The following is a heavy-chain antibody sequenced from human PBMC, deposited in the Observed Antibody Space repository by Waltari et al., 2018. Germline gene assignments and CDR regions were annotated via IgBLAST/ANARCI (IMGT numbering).Heavy chain of an antibody. Sequence: QVQLQESGPGLVKPSQTLSLTCPVSGGSISSGGYYWSWFRQHPGKGLEWIGYIYYSGSTYYNPSLKSRVTISVDTSKNQFSLKLSSVTAADTAVYYCARGYYDSSGYYGYWGQGTLVTVSS. J-gene: IGHJ4*02. D-gene: IGHD3-22*01. CDR1: GGSISSGGYY. V-gene: IGHV4-31*03. CDR2: IYYSGST. CDR3: ARGYYDSSGYYGY.